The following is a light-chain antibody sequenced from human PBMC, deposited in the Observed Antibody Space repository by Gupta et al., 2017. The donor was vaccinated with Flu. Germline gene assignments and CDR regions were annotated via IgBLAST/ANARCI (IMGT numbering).Light chain of an antibody. CDR2: KDN. CDR1: HLGEKF. Sequence: SYDLFQSPSVSVSPGQTANISCSGDHLGEKFASWFQQKPGQSPTLVIYKDNRRPSGIPELFYGSNSAKKAITVISGTQAVEDAYEYCPAWNSNTWVFGGGTKLTVL. J-gene: IGLJ2*01. CDR3: PAWNSNTWV. V-gene: IGLV3-1*01.